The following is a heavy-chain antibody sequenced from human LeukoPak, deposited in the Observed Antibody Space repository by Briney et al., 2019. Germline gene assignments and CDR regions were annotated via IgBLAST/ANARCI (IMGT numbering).Heavy chain of an antibody. J-gene: IGHJ5*02. V-gene: IGHV4-59*01. CDR2: IYYSGST. Sequence: SETLSLTCTVSGGSISSYYWCWIRQPPGKGLEWIGYIYYSGSTNYNPSLKSRVTISVDTSKNQFSLKLSSVTAADTAVYYCARALRIAVAGKGWFDPWGQGTLVTVSS. CDR3: ARALRIAVAGKGWFDP. CDR1: GGSISSYY. D-gene: IGHD6-19*01.